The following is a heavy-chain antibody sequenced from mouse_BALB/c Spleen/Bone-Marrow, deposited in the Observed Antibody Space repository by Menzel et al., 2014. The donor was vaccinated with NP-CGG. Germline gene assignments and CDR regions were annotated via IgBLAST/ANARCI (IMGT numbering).Heavy chain of an antibody. J-gene: IGHJ4*01. V-gene: IGHV5-17*02. Sequence: EVMLVESGGGLVQPGGSRKLSCAASGFTFSSFGMHWVRQAPEKGLEWVAYISGGSSIIYYADTVKGRLTISRDNPKNTLFLQMTSLRSEDTAIYYCARKDYFGYAAMDYWGQGTSVTVSS. CDR2: ISGGSSII. CDR3: ARKDYFGYAAMDY. D-gene: IGHD1-2*01. CDR1: GFTFSSFG.